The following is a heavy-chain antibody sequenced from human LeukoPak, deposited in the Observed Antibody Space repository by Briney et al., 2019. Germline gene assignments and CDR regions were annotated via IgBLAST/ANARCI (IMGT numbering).Heavy chain of an antibody. D-gene: IGHD3-22*01. CDR1: GYTLTELS. CDR2: FDPEDGET. V-gene: IGHV1-24*01. J-gene: IGHJ5*02. CDR3: ARTYYYDSSGYYDWFDP. Sequence: ASVKVSCKVSGYTLTELSMHWVRQAPGKGLEWMGGFDPEDGETIYAQKFQGRVTMTRNTSISTAYMELSSLRSEDTAVYYCARTYYYDSSGYYDWFDPWGQGTLVTVS.